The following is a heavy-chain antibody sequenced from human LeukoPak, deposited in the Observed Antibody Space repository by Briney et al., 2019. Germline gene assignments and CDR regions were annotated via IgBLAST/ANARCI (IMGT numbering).Heavy chain of an antibody. Sequence: SETLSLTCAVYGGSFSGYYWSWIRQPPGKGLEWIGEINHSGSTNYNPSLKSRVTISVDTSKNQFSLKLSSVTAADTAVYYCATYGDYGYWGQGTLVTVSS. CDR3: ATYGDYGY. J-gene: IGHJ4*02. CDR2: INHSGST. CDR1: GGSFSGYY. D-gene: IGHD4-17*01. V-gene: IGHV4-34*01.